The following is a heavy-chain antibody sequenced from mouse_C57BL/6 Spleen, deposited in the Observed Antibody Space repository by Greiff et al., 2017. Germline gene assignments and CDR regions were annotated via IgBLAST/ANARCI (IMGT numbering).Heavy chain of an antibody. CDR2: IHPNSGST. Sequence: QVQLQQPGAELVKPGASVKLSCKASGYTFTSYWMHWVKQRPGQGLEWIGMIHPNSGSTNYNEKFKSKATLTVDKSSSTAYMQLSRLTSEDSAVYYCAREGELAGTLFDDWGQGTTLTVSS. CDR3: AREGELAGTLFDD. D-gene: IGHD4-1*01. J-gene: IGHJ2*01. V-gene: IGHV1-64*01. CDR1: GYTFTSYW.